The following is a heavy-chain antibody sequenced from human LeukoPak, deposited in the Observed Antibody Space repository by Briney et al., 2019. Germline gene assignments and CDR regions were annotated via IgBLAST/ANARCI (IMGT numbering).Heavy chain of an antibody. D-gene: IGHD2-15*01. CDR2: IYSGGGT. CDR1: GLSVSSTY. J-gene: IGHJ4*02. CDR3: VGEDKY. V-gene: IGHV3-53*01. Sequence: HPGVSLRLSCAASGLSVSSTYMTWVRQAPGKGLEWVSVIYSGGGTNYADSLKGRFSISRDNSKNTLYLQMNSLRAEDTAVYYCVGEDKYWGQGTLVTVSS.